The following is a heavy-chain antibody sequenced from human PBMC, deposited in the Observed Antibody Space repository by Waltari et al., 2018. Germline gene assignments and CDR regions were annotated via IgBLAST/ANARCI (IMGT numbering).Heavy chain of an antibody. Sequence: QVQLVQSGAEVKKPGASVKVSCKASGYTFTSYAMHWVRQAPGQGLEWMGGIIPILGIANYAQKFQGRVTITADESTSTAYMELSSLRSEDTAVYYCARGEGYYDISDGPGAFDIWGQGTMVTVSS. V-gene: IGHV1-69*10. D-gene: IGHD3-9*01. CDR2: IIPILGIA. CDR3: ARGEGYYDISDGPGAFDI. CDR1: GYTFTSYA. J-gene: IGHJ3*02.